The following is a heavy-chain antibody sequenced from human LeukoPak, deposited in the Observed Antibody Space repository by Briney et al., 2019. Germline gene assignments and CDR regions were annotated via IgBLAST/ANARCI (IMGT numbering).Heavy chain of an antibody. J-gene: IGHJ4*02. CDR2: MNPYSGDR. CDR1: GYTFTTYH. CDR3: GRTTSLTASGYDY. D-gene: IGHD4-17*01. V-gene: IGHV1-8*03. Sequence: ASVKVSCKTSGYTFTTYHINWVRQATGQGLEWLGWMNPYSGDRGYAQKFQGRLSITSDTSISTAYMELSSLRSDDTAVYFCGRTTSLTASGYDYWGQGTLVTVSS.